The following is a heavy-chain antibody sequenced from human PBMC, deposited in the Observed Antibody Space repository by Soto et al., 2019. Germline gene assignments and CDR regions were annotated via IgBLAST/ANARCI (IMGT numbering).Heavy chain of an antibody. CDR3: ANTYSSSWYYFDY. Sequence: EVQLLESGGGLVQPGGSLRLSCAASGFTFSSYAMSWVRQAQGKGLEWVSAISGSGGSTYYADSVKGRFTISRDNSKNTLYLQMNSLRAEDTAVYYCANTYSSSWYYFDYWGQGTLVTVSS. J-gene: IGHJ4*02. CDR2: ISGSGGST. V-gene: IGHV3-23*01. D-gene: IGHD6-13*01. CDR1: GFTFSSYA.